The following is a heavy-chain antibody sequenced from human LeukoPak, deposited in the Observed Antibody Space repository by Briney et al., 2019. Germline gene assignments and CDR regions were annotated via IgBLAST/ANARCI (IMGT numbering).Heavy chain of an antibody. CDR3: ARHHTASDY. V-gene: IGHV3-21*01. D-gene: IGHD4-17*01. CDR2: ISSSRSYI. Sequence: GGSLRLSCAASGFTFSSYSMNCVRQAPGKGLEWVSFISSSRSYIYYADSVRGRFTISRDNAKNSLYLQMNSLRAEDTAVYYCARHHTASDYWGQGTLVTVSS. CDR1: GFTFSSYS. J-gene: IGHJ4*02.